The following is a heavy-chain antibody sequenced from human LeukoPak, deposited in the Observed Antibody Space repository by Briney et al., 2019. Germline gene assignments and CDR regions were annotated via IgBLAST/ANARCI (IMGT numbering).Heavy chain of an antibody. D-gene: IGHD6-19*01. CDR2: IRYDGSNK. V-gene: IGHV3-33*08. CDR1: GFTFSSYG. CDR3: ARESSAVADPLDPYYYYGMDV. Sequence: GRSLRLSCAASGFTFSSYGMHWVRQAPGKGLEWVAFIRYDGSNKYYADSVKGRFTISRDNSKNTLYLQMNSLRAEDTAVYYCARESSAVADPLDPYYYYGMDVWGQGTTVTVSS. J-gene: IGHJ6*02.